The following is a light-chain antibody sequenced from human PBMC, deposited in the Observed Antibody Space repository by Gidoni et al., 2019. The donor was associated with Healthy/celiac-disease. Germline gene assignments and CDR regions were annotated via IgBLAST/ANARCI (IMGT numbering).Light chain of an antibody. CDR3: QQYYSTPLT. Sequence: IVMTQSPDSLAVSLGERATINCKSRQSVLYSSNNKNYLAWYQQKPGQPPKLLIYWASTRESGVPDRCSGSGSGTDFTLTISSLQAEDVAVYYCQQYYSTPLTFGGGTKVEIK. V-gene: IGKV4-1*01. J-gene: IGKJ4*01. CDR1: QSVLYSSNNKNY. CDR2: WAS.